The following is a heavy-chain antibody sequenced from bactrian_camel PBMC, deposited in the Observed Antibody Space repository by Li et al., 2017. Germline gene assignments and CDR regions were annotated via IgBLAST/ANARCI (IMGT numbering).Heavy chain of an antibody. V-gene: IGHV3S9*01. J-gene: IGHJ4*01. CDR1: RFTSNRYC. Sequence: HVQLVESGGGSVQAGGSLRLSCAISRFTSNRYCMGWFRKVPGEEREGVATIDSDGRTSYAESVKGRFTVSQDKSKNTVYLQMNSLQPDDTAMYYCAASRKNLVFGIRERDYDYWGQGTQVTVS. CDR2: IDSDGRT. CDR3: AASRKNLVFGIRERDYDY. D-gene: IGHD1*01.